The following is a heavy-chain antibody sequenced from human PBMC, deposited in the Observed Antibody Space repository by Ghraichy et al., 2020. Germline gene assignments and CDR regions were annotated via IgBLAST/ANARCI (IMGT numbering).Heavy chain of an antibody. V-gene: IGHV3-23*01. CDR3: ATEGGGSYEDYDYNYSMDV. CDR2: ISGSGGNT. D-gene: IGHD3-22*01. Sequence: GGSLRLSCAASGFTFNYYAMSWVRQAPGKGLEWVSTISGSGGNTYYADSVKGRFTISRDNSKNTLYLQMNSLRVEDTAIYYCATEGGGSYEDYDYNYSMDVWGKGTTVTASS. CDR1: GFTFNYYA. J-gene: IGHJ6*04.